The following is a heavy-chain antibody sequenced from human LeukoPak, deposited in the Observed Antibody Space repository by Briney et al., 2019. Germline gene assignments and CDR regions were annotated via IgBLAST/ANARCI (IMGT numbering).Heavy chain of an antibody. CDR3: ARDQEIDY. V-gene: IGHV3-21*01. CDR2: ISSSSSYI. CDR1: GFTFDDYG. J-gene: IGHJ4*02. Sequence: GGSPRLSCAASGFTFDDYGMSWVRQAPGKGLEWVSSISSSSSYIYYADSVKGRFTISRDNAKNSLYLQMNSLRAEDTAVYYCARDQEIDYWGQGTLVTVSS.